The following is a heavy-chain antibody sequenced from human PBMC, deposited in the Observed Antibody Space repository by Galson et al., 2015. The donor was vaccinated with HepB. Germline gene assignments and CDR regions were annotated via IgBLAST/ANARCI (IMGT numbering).Heavy chain of an antibody. CDR2: ISYDGSNK. CDR1: GFTFSSYG. J-gene: IGHJ3*02. D-gene: IGHD1-1*01. Sequence: SLRLSCAASGFTFSSYGMHWVRQAPGKGLEWVAVISYDGSNKYYADSVKGRFTISRDNSKNTLYLQMNSLRAEDTAVYYCAKSLGADYNWNDVDAFDIWGQGTMVTVSS. V-gene: IGHV3-30*18. CDR3: AKSLGADYNWNDVDAFDI.